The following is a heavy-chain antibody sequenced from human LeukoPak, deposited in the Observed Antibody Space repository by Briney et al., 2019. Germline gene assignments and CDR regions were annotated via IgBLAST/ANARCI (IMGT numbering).Heavy chain of an antibody. CDR2: IKSKIDGGTT. V-gene: IGHV3-15*01. Sequence: PGGSLRLSCAASGFTFSNAWMSWVRQAPGKGLEWVGRIKSKIDGGTTDYAAPVKGRFTISRDDSKSPRYLQMNSLQTEDPAVFSFTRGFIVLAGFGDFDSWGQGTRVTGPS. J-gene: IGHJ4*02. D-gene: IGHD3-9*01. CDR3: TRGFIVLAGFGDFDS. CDR1: GFTFSNAW.